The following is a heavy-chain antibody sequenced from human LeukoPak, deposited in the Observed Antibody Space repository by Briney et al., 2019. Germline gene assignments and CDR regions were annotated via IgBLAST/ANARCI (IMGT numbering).Heavy chain of an antibody. V-gene: IGHV3-21*01. CDR2: ISTSSIYI. D-gene: IGHD1-14*01. Sequence: GGSLRLSCAASGFTFSKYNMNWVRQAPGKGLEWASSISTSSIYIYYADSVKGRFTVSRDNAKNSLYLQMNSLRAEDTAVYYCASQEEAVWPEPLDYWGQGTLVTVSS. CDR1: GFTFSKYN. CDR3: ASQEEAVWPEPLDY. J-gene: IGHJ4*02.